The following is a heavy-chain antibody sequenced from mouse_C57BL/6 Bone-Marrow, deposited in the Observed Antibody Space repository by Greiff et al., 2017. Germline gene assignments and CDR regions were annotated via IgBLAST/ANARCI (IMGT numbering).Heavy chain of an antibody. CDR3: FFMLPYAMDY. D-gene: IGHD1-1*01. CDR1: RYSIPSGDY. Sequence: EVKLVESGPGLAQPSQPLSLTCSVTRYSIPSGDYWNWIRQFPGNKLEWMGYISYDGSNNYNPSLKNRISITRDTSKNQFFLKLNSVTTEDTATYYCFFMLPYAMDYWGQGTSVTVSS. J-gene: IGHJ4*01. CDR2: ISYDGSN. V-gene: IGHV3-6*01.